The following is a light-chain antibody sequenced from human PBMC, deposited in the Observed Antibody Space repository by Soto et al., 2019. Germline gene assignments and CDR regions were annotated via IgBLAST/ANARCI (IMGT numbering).Light chain of an antibody. V-gene: IGKV1-16*01. CDR3: QQYDDYPLT. Sequence: DIYMTQSPSSLSASVGDRVIITCRASQDIHNRLGWFQQKPGQARKSLIYRATNLQSGVPSRSIGWGSGTEFTLTINMLRPEDFATYFCQQYDDYPLTFGGGTKVEIK. J-gene: IGKJ4*01. CDR1: QDIHNR. CDR2: RAT.